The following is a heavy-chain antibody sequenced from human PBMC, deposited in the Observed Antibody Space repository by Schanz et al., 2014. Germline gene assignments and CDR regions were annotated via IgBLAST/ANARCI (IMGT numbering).Heavy chain of an antibody. Sequence: QVQLQESGPGLVKPSGTLSLTCTVSGGSISSNNWWTWVRQPPGKGLEWIGEIYQSGKTTYDPSRKGRLTVWMDKSSNQFSLRLTSVTAADTAVYFCAGRPVRARSGGLDSWGQGTLVTVSS. CDR3: AGRPVRARSGGLDS. J-gene: IGHJ4*02. CDR2: IYQSGKT. CDR1: GGSISSNNW. V-gene: IGHV4-4*02. D-gene: IGHD6-19*01.